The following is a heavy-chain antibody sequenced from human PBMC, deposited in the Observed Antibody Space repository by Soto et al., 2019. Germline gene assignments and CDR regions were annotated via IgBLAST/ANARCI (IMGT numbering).Heavy chain of an antibody. CDR1: GFTFSSYS. J-gene: IGHJ6*03. D-gene: IGHD4-17*01. CDR2: ISSSSSTI. CDR3: ARDFMVSTSYYYYYMDV. Sequence: GGSLRLSCAASGFTFSSYSMNWVRQAPGKGLEWVSYISSSSSTIYYADSVKGRFTISRDNAKNSLYLQMNSLRAEDTAVYYCARDFMVSTSYYYYYMDVCGKGSTVTVS. V-gene: IGHV3-48*01.